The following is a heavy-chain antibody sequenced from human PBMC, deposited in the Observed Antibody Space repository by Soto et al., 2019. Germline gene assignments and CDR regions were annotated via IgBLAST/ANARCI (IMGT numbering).Heavy chain of an antibody. D-gene: IGHD3-10*01. J-gene: IGHJ6*03. Sequence: SGGSLRLSSASSGFPFSSYGMHWVRKAPGKGLEWVAVIWYDGSNKYYADSVKGRFTISRDNSKNTLYLQMNSLRAEDTAVYYCARDTGGSGSYWDYMDVWGKGTTVTVSS. CDR1: GFPFSSYG. CDR2: IWYDGSNK. V-gene: IGHV3-33*01. CDR3: ARDTGGSGSYWDYMDV.